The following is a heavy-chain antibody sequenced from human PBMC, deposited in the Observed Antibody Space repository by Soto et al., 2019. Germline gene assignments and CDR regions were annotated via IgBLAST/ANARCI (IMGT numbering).Heavy chain of an antibody. V-gene: IGHV1-18*01. Sequence: QVQLVQSGAEVKKPGASVKVSCKASGYIYISYAISWVRQAPGQGLEWMGWISVHNGNTNYAQKLQGRVTMTTDTSTSTAYMELRSLRSDDTAVYYCARVVNHYYYGMDVWGQGTTVTVSS. CDR1: GYIYISYA. D-gene: IGHD3-22*01. CDR2: ISVHNGNT. CDR3: ARVVNHYYYGMDV. J-gene: IGHJ6*02.